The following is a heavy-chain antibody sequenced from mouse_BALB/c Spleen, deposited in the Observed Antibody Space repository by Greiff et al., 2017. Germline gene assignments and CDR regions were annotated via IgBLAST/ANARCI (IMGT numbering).Heavy chain of an antibody. CDR1: GFTFSSYT. CDR2: ISSGGSYT. CDR3: TRHDFDY. J-gene: IGHJ2*01. V-gene: IGHV5-6-4*01. Sequence: EVKVEESGGGLVKPGGSLKLSCAASGFTFSSYTMSWVRQTPEKRLEWVATISSGGSYTYYPDSVKGRFTISRDNAKNTLYLQMSSLKSEDTAMYYCTRHDFDYWGQGTTLTVSS.